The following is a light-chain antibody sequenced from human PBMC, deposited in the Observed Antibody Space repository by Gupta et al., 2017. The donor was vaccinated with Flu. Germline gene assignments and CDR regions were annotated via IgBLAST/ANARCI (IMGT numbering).Light chain of an antibody. CDR3: QQFGDSPPYT. CDR1: QTVSRSY. CDR2: GAS. V-gene: IGKV3-20*01. J-gene: IGKJ3*01. Sequence: EIVLTQSPGSLSLSPGERATLSCRASQTVSRSYLAWYQQKPGQAPRLLIYGASTRATGIPDRFSGSGSGTDFTLTISRLEPEGFAVYYCQQFGDSPPYTFGPGTKVDIK.